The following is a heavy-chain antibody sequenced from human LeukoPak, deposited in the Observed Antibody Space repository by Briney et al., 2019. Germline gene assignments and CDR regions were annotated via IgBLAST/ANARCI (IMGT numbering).Heavy chain of an antibody. CDR2: IYTCGIT. J-gene: IGHJ6*03. V-gene: IGHV4-4*07. CDR3: ARGIQLGTPYYYYFMDV. CDR1: GGSISSYY. Sequence: SETLSLTCTVSGGSISSYYCSWIRQPAGKGLEWSGRIYTCGITNYNPSLKSRVTMSVDTSKNQFSLKLSSVTAADPAVYYCARGIQLGTPYYYYFMDVGGKGPTVTVP. D-gene: IGHD5-18*01.